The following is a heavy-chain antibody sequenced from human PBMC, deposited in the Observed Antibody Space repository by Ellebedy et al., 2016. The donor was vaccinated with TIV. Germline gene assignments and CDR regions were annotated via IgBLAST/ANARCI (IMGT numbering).Heavy chain of an antibody. D-gene: IGHD3-22*01. CDR1: GGSISSYY. CDR3: ARARPAQGGYQWVY. V-gene: IGHV4-59*01. Sequence: SETLSLTXTVSGGSISSYYWSWIRQPPGKGLEWIGYIYYSGSTNYNPSLKSRVTISVDTSKNQFSLKLSSVTAADTAVYYCARARPAQGGYQWVYWGQGTLVTVSS. CDR2: IYYSGST. J-gene: IGHJ4*02.